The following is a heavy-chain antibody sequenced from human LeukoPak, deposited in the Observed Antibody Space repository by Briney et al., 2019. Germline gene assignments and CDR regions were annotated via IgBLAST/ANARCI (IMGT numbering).Heavy chain of an antibody. CDR1: GGSISSSSYY. CDR2: IYYSGST. V-gene: IGHV4-39*01. D-gene: IGHD6-13*01. Sequence: SETLSLTCTVSGGSISSSSYYWGWIRQPPGKGLEWIGSIYYSGSTYYNPSLKSRVTISVDTSKNQFSLKLSSVTAADTAVYYCARLGRGAALGWGQGTLVTVSS. J-gene: IGHJ4*02. CDR3: ARLGRGAALG.